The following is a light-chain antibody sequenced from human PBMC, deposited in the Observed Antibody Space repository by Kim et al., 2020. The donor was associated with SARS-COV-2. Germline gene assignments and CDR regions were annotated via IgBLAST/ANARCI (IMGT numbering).Light chain of an antibody. CDR1: HSINNL. J-gene: IGKJ1*01. CDR3: QQYKTYPWT. V-gene: IGKV1-5*03. CDR2: KAS. Sequence: ASVGDRVTITCRASHSINNLWAWFQQKPGKAPKLLFHKASTLLSAVPSRFSGGGSATEFSLTISSLRPDDFGTYYCQQYKTYPWTFGPGAKVDIK.